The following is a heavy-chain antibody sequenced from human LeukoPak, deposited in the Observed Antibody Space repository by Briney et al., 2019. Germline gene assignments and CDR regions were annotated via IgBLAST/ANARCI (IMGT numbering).Heavy chain of an antibody. Sequence: PGGSLRLSCAASGFTFSSYSMNWVRQAPGKGLEWVSSISSSSSYIYYADSVKGRFTISRDNAKNSLYLQMNSLRAEDTAVYYCAREGYYYDSSGHSDRAFDIWGQGTMVTVSS. D-gene: IGHD3-22*01. CDR3: AREGYYYDSSGHSDRAFDI. J-gene: IGHJ3*02. CDR1: GFTFSSYS. CDR2: ISSSSSYI. V-gene: IGHV3-21*01.